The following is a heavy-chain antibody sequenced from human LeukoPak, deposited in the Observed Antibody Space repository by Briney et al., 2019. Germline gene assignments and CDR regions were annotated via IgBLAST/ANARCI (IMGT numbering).Heavy chain of an antibody. J-gene: IGHJ4*02. CDR1: GFTFSSYG. Sequence: PGGSLRLSCAASGFTFSSYGMHWVRQAPGKGLEWVAVISYDGSSKYYADSVKGRFTISRDNSKNTLYLQMNSLRAEDTAVYYCAKGASSGWYTVGYFDYWGQGTLVTVSS. CDR3: AKGASSGWYTVGYFDY. V-gene: IGHV3-30*18. CDR2: ISYDGSSK. D-gene: IGHD6-19*01.